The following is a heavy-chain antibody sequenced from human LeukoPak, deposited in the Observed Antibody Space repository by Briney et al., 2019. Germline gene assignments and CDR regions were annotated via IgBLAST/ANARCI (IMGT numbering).Heavy chain of an antibody. D-gene: IGHD3-3*01. CDR3: ARGGYDFVYYYYGMDV. CDR1: GYTFTGYY. J-gene: IGHJ6*02. CDR2: INPNSGGT. Sequence: ASVKVSCKASGYTFTGYYVHWVRQAPGQGLEWMGRINPNSGGTNYAQKFQGRVTMARDTSISTAYMELSRLRSDDTAVYYCARGGYDFVYYYYGMDVWGQGTTVTVSS. V-gene: IGHV1-2*06.